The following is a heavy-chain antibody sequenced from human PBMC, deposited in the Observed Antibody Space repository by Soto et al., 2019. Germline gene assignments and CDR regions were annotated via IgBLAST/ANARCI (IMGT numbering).Heavy chain of an antibody. Sequence: GGSLRLSCAASGFTFSSYGMHWVRQAPGKGLEWVAVISYDGSNKYYADSVKGRFTISRDNSKNTLYLQMNSLRAEDTAVYYCAKGPKYYYDSSGYYGLDYWGQGTLVTVSS. D-gene: IGHD3-22*01. J-gene: IGHJ4*02. CDR1: GFTFSSYG. CDR2: ISYDGSNK. V-gene: IGHV3-30*18. CDR3: AKGPKYYYDSSGYYGLDY.